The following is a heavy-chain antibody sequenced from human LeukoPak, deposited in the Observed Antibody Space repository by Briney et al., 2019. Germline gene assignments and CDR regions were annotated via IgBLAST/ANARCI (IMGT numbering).Heavy chain of an antibody. CDR3: AKDLGADYGDYTFDY. V-gene: IGHV3-33*06. CDR1: GFTFSSYG. Sequence: GGSLRLSCAASGFTFSSYGMHWVRQAPGKGLEWVAVIWYDGSNKYYADSVKGRFTISRDNSKNTLYLQMNSLRAEDTAVNYCAKDLGADYGDYTFDYWGQGTLVTVSS. J-gene: IGHJ4*02. CDR2: IWYDGSNK. D-gene: IGHD4-17*01.